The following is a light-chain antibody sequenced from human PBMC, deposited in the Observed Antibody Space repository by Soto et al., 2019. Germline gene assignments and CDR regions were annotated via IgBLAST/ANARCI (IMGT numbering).Light chain of an antibody. CDR2: WAS. J-gene: IGKJ1*01. V-gene: IGKV4-1*01. CDR3: QQYYSPPWT. CDR1: QSVLSSSNNKNY. Sequence: DIVMTQSPDSLAVSLGEGSTINCKSSQSVLSSSNNKNYLAWYQQKPAQPPKLLIYWASTRESGVPDRSSRRGSGPDSTLTISSLQAEDVAVYYCQQYYSPPWTFGQGTKVDIK.